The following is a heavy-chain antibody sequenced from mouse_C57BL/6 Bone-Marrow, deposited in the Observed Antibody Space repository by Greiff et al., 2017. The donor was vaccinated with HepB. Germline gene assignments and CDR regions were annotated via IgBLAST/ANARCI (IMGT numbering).Heavy chain of an antibody. D-gene: IGHD2-12*01. Sequence: EVQLVESGGDLVKPGGSLKLSCAASGFTFSSYGMSWVRQTPDKRLEWVATISSGGSYTYYPDSVKGRFTISRDNAKNTSYLQMSSLKSEDTAMYDCARQGVKRGYYAMDFGGRGTAVTVSA. CDR3: ARQGVKRGYYAMDF. CDR2: ISSGGSYT. J-gene: IGHJ4*01. V-gene: IGHV5-6*01. CDR1: GFTFSSYG.